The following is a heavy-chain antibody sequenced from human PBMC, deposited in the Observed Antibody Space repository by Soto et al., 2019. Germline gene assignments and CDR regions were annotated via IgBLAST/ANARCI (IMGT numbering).Heavy chain of an antibody. D-gene: IGHD2-2*02. Sequence: QAQMVQSGAEVKKPGASVKVSCRTSGYTFTTYGVSWVRQAPGQGLEWMGWISGYNGDITYAERLQGRLTMTTDTSTSTAYMELRSLRPEDTAVYYCARDVGLLRLCNTTTCYLAAWAQGTLVTVSS. J-gene: IGHJ5*02. CDR2: ISGYNGDI. CDR3: ARDVGLLRLCNTTTCYLAA. CDR1: GYTFTTYG. V-gene: IGHV1-18*01.